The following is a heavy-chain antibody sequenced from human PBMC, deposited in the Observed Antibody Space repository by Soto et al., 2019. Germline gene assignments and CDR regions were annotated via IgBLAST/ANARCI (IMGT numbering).Heavy chain of an antibody. D-gene: IGHD3-3*01. V-gene: IGHV3-11*04. CDR2: ISSSSTI. J-gene: IGHJ6*02. CDR1: GFTFCDYY. CDR3: ARDRRITIFGDYYYYYDMDV. Sequence: LRLSCAASGFTFCDYYMNWVRQAPGKGLEWVSSISSSSTIYYADSVKGRFTISRDNAKNSLYLQMNSLRAEDTAVYYCARDRRITIFGDYYYYYDMDVWGQGTTVTVSS.